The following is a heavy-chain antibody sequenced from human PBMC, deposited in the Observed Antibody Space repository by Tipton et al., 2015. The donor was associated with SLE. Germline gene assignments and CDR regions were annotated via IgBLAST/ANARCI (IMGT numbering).Heavy chain of an antibody. CDR2: IRYDGSNK. D-gene: IGHD4-17*01. CDR1: GFTFSSYG. CDR3: AKDQYGDYFLDY. J-gene: IGHJ4*02. V-gene: IGHV3-30*02. Sequence: SLRLSCAASGFTFSSYGMHWVRQAPGKGLEWVAFIRYDGSNKYYADSVKGRFTISRDNSKNTLYLQMNSLRAEDTAVYYCAKDQYGDYFLDYWGQGTLVTVSS.